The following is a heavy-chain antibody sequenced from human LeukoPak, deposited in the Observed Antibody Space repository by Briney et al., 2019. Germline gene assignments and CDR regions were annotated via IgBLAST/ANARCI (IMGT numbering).Heavy chain of an antibody. V-gene: IGHV1-3*01. CDR2: INAGNGNT. D-gene: IGHD2/OR15-2a*01. J-gene: IGHJ4*02. Sequence: ASVKVSCKASGYTFTSYAMHWVRQAPGQRLEWMGWINAGNGNTKYSQKFQGRVTITRDTSASTAYMELSSLRSEDTAVYYCTRDATQYLRYGYFDSWGQGILVTVSS. CDR3: TRDATQYLRYGYFDS. CDR1: GYTFTSYA.